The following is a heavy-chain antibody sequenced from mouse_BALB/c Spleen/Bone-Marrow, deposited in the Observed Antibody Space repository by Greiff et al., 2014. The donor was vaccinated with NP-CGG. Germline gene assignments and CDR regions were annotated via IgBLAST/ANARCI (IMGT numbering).Heavy chain of an antibody. CDR2: INPSNGRT. J-gene: IGHJ2*01. D-gene: IGHD2-1*01. V-gene: IGHV1S81*02. CDR3: ARCYYGNYFDY. Sequence: QVQLQQPGAELVKPGASVKLSCKASGYTFTSYWMHWVKQRPGQGLEWIGEINPSNGRTNYNEKFKSKATLTVDKSSSTAYMQLSSLTSEDSAVYYCARCYYGNYFDYRGQGTTLTVSS. CDR1: GYTFTSYW.